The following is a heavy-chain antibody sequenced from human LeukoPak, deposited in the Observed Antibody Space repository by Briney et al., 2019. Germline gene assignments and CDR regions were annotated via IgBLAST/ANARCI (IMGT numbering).Heavy chain of an antibody. D-gene: IGHD6-19*01. CDR3: ARIFDSSGWYGAFDI. J-gene: IGHJ3*02. CDR2: TYYRGTT. V-gene: IGHV4-39*07. CDR1: GGSISSSSYY. Sequence: SETLSLTCTVSGGSISSSSYYWGWIRQPPGKGLEWIGSTYYRGTTYYNPSPKSRVTISVDTSKNQFSLKLSSVTAADTAVYYCARIFDSSGWYGAFDIWGQGTMVTVSS.